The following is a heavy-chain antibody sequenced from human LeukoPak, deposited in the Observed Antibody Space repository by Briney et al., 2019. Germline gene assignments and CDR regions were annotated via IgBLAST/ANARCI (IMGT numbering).Heavy chain of an antibody. CDR1: GGTFSSYA. CDR3: ARVRDGYNDAYDI. D-gene: IGHD5-24*01. Sequence: ASVKVSCKASGGTFSSYAISWVRQAPGQGLEWMGGIIPIFGTANYAQKFQGRVTITADESTSTAYMELSSLRSEDTAVYYCARVRDGYNDAYDIWGQGTTVTVSS. CDR2: IIPIFGTA. V-gene: IGHV1-69*13. J-gene: IGHJ3*02.